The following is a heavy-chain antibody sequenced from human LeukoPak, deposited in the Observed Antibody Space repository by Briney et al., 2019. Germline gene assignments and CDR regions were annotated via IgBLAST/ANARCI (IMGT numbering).Heavy chain of an antibody. D-gene: IGHD6-13*01. CDR2: ISSSSSYI. Sequence: GALRLSCAASGFTFSSYSMNWVRQAPGKGLEWVSSISSSSSYIYYADSVKGRFTISRDNAKNSLYLQMNSLRAEDTAVYYCARDSFSSSWPYYFDYWGQGTLVTVSS. CDR3: ARDSFSSSWPYYFDY. V-gene: IGHV3-21*01. J-gene: IGHJ4*02. CDR1: GFTFSSYS.